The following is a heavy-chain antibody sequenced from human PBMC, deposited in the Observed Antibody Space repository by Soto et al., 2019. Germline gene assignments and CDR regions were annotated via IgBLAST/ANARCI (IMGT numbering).Heavy chain of an antibody. Sequence: SETLSLTCTVSGGSISSYYWSWIRQPPGKGLEWVGYIYYSGSTNYNPSLKSRVTISVDTSKNQFSLKLSSVTAADTAVYYCARRYGGNFDYWGQGTLVTVSS. CDR3: ARRYGGNFDY. V-gene: IGHV4-59*01. CDR1: GGSISSYY. D-gene: IGHD3-16*01. CDR2: IYYSGST. J-gene: IGHJ4*02.